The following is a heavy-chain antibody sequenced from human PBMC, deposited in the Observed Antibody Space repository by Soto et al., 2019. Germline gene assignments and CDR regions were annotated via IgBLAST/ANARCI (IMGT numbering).Heavy chain of an antibody. Sequence: ASVKVSCKASGYTFRNYGITWVRQAPGQGLEWMAWISPYNGNTNYAQDLQGRVTMTTDTSTSTAYMELRSLTSEDTAMYYCARDLVSGSDFWRAYNGGYFDCWGRRTLVAVCS. D-gene: IGHD3-3*01. CDR3: ARDLVSGSDFWRAYNGGYFDC. J-gene: IGHJ4*02. CDR2: ISPYNGNT. CDR1: GYTFRNYG. V-gene: IGHV1-18*01.